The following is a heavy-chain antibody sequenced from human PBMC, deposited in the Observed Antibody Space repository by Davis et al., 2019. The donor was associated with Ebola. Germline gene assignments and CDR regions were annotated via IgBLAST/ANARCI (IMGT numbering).Heavy chain of an antibody. Sequence: SGPTLVKPTQTLTLTCTFSGSSLSTSGVGVGWIRQPPGQALEWLALIYWNDDQRYSPFLKSRLTITKDNSKNQVVLRLTNMDPVDTATYYCAHTPRYYDLWSGYDGCYFDCWGQGALVTVSS. CDR1: GSSLSTSGVG. J-gene: IGHJ4*02. D-gene: IGHD3-3*01. CDR3: AHTPRYYDLWSGYDGCYFDC. CDR2: IYWNDDQ. V-gene: IGHV2-5*01.